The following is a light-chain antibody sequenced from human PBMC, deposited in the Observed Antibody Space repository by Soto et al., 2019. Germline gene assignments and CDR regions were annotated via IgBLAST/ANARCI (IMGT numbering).Light chain of an antibody. J-gene: IGLJ1*01. V-gene: IGLV2-8*01. CDR3: CSYAGTYYV. CDR1: NSDVGGYKY. CDR2: EIN. Sequence: QSALSQPPSAAGSPGQSVTISCTGTNSDVGGYKYVSWYQQHPGKAPKIMIYEINKRSSGVPDRFRGSKSGNTASLTISGLQAEDEAEYYSCSYAGTYYVFGTGTKLTVL.